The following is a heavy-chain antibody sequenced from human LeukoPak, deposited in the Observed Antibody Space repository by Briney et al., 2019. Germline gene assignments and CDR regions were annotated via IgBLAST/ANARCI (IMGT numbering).Heavy chain of an antibody. V-gene: IGHV3-11*06. Sequence: GGSLRLSCAASGFTFSDYYMSWIRQAPGKGLEWVSYISGSGSHTTYADSVRGRFTISRDNAKNSLSLQVNSLRADDTAVYYCARVGSTLAAGTPDYWGQGTLVTVSS. CDR3: ARVGSTLAAGTPDY. J-gene: IGHJ4*02. CDR1: GFTFSDYY. CDR2: ISGSGSHT. D-gene: IGHD6-13*01.